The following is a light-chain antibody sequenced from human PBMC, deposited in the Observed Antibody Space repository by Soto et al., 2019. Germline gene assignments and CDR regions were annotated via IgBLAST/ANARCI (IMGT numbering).Light chain of an antibody. Sequence: EIVLTQSPATLSLSPGERATLSCRASQSVSSYLAWYQQKPGQAPRLLIYDASNRATGIPARFSGSGSGTDFTRTISSLEPEDFAVYYCQHRSNWPPLTFGGGTKVEIK. CDR1: QSVSSY. CDR2: DAS. V-gene: IGKV3-11*01. J-gene: IGKJ4*01. CDR3: QHRSNWPPLT.